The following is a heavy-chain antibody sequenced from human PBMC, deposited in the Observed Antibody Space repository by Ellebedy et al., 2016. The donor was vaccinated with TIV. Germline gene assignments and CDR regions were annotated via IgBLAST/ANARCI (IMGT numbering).Heavy chain of an antibody. Sequence: MPGGSLRLSCTVSAGSINSSSYYWGWIRQPPGTGLEWIGRIYYSGSTYYNPSLKSRVSISVDTSKNQISLKLISVTAADTAVYYCAGFGDVEAFDIWGQGTMVTGSS. D-gene: IGHD3-10*01. CDR2: IYYSGST. CDR3: AGFGDVEAFDI. V-gene: IGHV4-39*01. CDR1: AGSINSSSYY. J-gene: IGHJ3*02.